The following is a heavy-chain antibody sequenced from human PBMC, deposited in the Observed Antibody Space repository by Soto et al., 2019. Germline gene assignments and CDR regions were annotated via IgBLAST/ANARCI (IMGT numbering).Heavy chain of an antibody. V-gene: IGHV3-66*01. CDR1: GFTVSSNY. CDR2: IYSGGST. CDR3: ARDQDYGDYKGEQAAIGSVIV. Sequence: GGSLRLSCAASGFTVSSNYMSWVRQAPGKGLEWVSVIYSGGSTYYADSVKGRFTISRDNSKNTLYLQMNSLRAEDTAVYYCARDQDYGDYKGEQAAIGSVIVWGQGTLVTVSS. J-gene: IGHJ4*02. D-gene: IGHD4-17*01.